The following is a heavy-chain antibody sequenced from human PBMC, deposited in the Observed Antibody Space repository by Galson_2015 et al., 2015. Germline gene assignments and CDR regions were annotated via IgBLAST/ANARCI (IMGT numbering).Heavy chain of an antibody. CDR3: AREESYYDILTGYRPLMDV. D-gene: IGHD3-9*01. Sequence: SLRLSCAASGFTFSDYYMSWIRQAPGKGLEWVSYISSSGSTIYYADSVKGRFTISRDNAKNSLYLQMNSLRAEDTAVYYCAREESYYDILTGYRPLMDVWGKGTTVTVSS. J-gene: IGHJ6*03. CDR1: GFTFSDYY. V-gene: IGHV3-11*01. CDR2: ISSSGSTI.